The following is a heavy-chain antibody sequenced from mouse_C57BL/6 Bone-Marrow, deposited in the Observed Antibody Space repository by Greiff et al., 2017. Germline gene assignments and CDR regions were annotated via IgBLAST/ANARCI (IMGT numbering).Heavy chain of an antibody. J-gene: IGHJ3*01. CDR3: AADGYYGFAD. V-gene: IGHV1-69*01. D-gene: IGHD2-3*01. CDR2: IDPSDSYT. CDR1: GYTFTSYW. Sequence: QVQLQQPGAELVMPGASVKLSCKASGYTFTSYWMHWVKQRPGQGLEWIGEIDPSDSYTNYNQKFKGKSTLTVDKSSSTAYMQLSSLTSEDAAVYYCAADGYYGFADWGQGTLVTVSA.